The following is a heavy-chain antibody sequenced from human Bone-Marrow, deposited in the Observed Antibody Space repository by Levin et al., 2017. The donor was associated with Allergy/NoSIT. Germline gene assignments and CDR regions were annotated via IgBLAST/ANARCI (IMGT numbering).Heavy chain of an antibody. Sequence: ASVKVSCKASGYTFSSYYMHWVRQAPGQGLEWVGRINPTGDTTVYAQTFQDRVTMTRDTSTSTLYMELSSLRFEDTALYYCVREIQTGAGSYNYWGQGTLVTVSS. CDR2: INPTGDTT. CDR1: GYTFSSYY. CDR3: VREIQTGAGSYNY. D-gene: IGHD3-10*01. V-gene: IGHV1-46*01. J-gene: IGHJ4*02.